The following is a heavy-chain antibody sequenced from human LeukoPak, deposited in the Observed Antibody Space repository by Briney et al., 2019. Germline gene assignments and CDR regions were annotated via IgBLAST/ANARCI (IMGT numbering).Heavy chain of an antibody. CDR3: ARGGLSIMGY. Sequence: GGSLRLSCAASEFTYGMNWVRQAPGKGLECVSAISSSGSTKYYADSVKGRFTISRDNARNSLYLQMNSLRAEDTAVYFCARGGLSIMGYWGQGTLVTVSS. D-gene: IGHD2/OR15-2a*01. CDR2: ISSSGSTK. J-gene: IGHJ4*02. CDR1: EFTYG. V-gene: IGHV3-48*01.